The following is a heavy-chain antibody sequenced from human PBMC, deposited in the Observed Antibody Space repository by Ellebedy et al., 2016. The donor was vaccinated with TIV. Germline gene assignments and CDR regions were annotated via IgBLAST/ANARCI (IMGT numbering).Heavy chain of an antibody. Sequence: PGGSLRLSCAASGFTFNTYSMNWVRQAPGKGLEWISYIGSRSGIFHYADSVKGRFTISRDNAKNSLYLQVNSLRDEDTAVYYCARGGGSGTFYSFDSWGRGTLVTVSS. D-gene: IGHD3-10*01. CDR2: IGSRSGIF. CDR1: GFTFNTYS. V-gene: IGHV3-48*02. J-gene: IGHJ4*02. CDR3: ARGGGSGTFYSFDS.